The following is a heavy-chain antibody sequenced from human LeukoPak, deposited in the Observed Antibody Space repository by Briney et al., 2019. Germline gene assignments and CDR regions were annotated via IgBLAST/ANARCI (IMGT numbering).Heavy chain of an antibody. CDR2: IYRSGTT. D-gene: IGHD3-10*01. J-gene: IGHJ5*02. V-gene: IGHV4-61*02. CDR3: AREGLNMVRGVIPKEAWGWFDP. Sequence: PSETLSLTCTVSDGSISSGSYYWNWIRQPAGKGLEWIGRIYRSGTTNYNPSLKSRVTISVDTSKNQFSLKLSSVTAADTAVYYCAREGLNMVRGVIPKEAWGWFDPWGQGTLVTVSS. CDR1: DGSISSGSYY.